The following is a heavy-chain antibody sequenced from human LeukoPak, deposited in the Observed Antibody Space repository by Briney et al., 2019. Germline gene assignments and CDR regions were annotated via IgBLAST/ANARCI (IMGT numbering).Heavy chain of an antibody. CDR2: INPNSGGT. V-gene: IGHV1-2*06. CDR3: ARDQIAVAGTSFDY. CDR1: GYTFTGYY. J-gene: IGHJ4*02. D-gene: IGHD6-19*01. Sequence: ASVKVSCKASGYTFTGYYMHWVRQAPGQGLEWMGRINPNSGGTNYAQKFQGRVTMTKDTSISTAYMELSRLRSDDTAVYYCARDQIAVAGTSFDYWGQGTLVTVSS.